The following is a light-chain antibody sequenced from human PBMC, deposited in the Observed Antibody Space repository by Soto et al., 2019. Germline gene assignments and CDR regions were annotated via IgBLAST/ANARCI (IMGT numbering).Light chain of an antibody. CDR3: QHYNSYSEA. CDR2: KAS. V-gene: IGKV1-5*03. CDR1: QTISSW. Sequence: DIRMTQSPSTLSGSVGDRVTITCRASQTISSWLAWYQQKPGKAPKLLIYKASTLKSGVPSRFSGSGSGTEFTLTISSLQPDDFATYDCQHYNSYSEAFGQGPKVELK. J-gene: IGKJ1*01.